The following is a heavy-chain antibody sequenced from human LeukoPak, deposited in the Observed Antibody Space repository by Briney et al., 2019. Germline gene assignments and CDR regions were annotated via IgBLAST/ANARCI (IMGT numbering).Heavy chain of an antibody. Sequence: SGGSLRLSCAASGFTFSSHAMSWVRQAPGKGLEWGSAINGSGSSTYYADSVKGRVSISRDNSKNTLYLQMNSLRVEDTALYYCARDFWDDFEYFDLWGRGTLVTVSS. V-gene: IGHV3-23*01. J-gene: IGHJ2*01. CDR2: INGSGSST. CDR1: GFTFSSHA. D-gene: IGHD3-3*01. CDR3: ARDFWDDFEYFDL.